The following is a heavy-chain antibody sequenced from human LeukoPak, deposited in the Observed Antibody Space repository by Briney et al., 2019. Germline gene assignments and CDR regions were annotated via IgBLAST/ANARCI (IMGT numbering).Heavy chain of an antibody. Sequence: PGGSLRLSCAASGFTFSSSGMHWVRQAPGKGLEWVALIWHDGSLEKYTDSVKGRFNISRDNSKNTLYVQMHSLTAEDTAVYYCAREEGYGDGGFDIWGQGTMVTVSS. J-gene: IGHJ3*02. CDR1: GFTFSSSG. D-gene: IGHD4-17*01. V-gene: IGHV3-33*01. CDR2: IWHDGSLE. CDR3: AREEGYGDGGFDI.